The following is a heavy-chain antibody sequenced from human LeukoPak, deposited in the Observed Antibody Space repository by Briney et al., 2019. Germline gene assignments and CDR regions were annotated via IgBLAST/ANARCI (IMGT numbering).Heavy chain of an antibody. D-gene: IGHD2-21*02. CDR2: INPNSGDT. Sequence: GASVKVSCKASGHTFTGYYVHWVRQAPGQGLEWMGRINPNSGDTNYAQKFQGRVTMTRDTSISTAYMELSRLRSDDTAVYYCARDYCGGDCFPDYWGQGTLVTVSS. CDR1: GHTFTGYY. J-gene: IGHJ4*02. CDR3: ARDYCGGDCFPDY. V-gene: IGHV1-2*06.